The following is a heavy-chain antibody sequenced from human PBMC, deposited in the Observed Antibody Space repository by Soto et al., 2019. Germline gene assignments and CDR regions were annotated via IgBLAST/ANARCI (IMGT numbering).Heavy chain of an antibody. Sequence: ASVKVSCKASGYTFTSYDINWVRQATGQGLEWMGWMNPNSGNTGYAQKFQGRVIMTRNTSISTAYMELSSLRSEDTAVYYCARGRYCSGGSCYQNWFDPWGQGTLVTVS. V-gene: IGHV1-8*01. CDR3: ARGRYCSGGSCYQNWFDP. CDR1: GYTFTSYD. CDR2: MNPNSGNT. J-gene: IGHJ5*02. D-gene: IGHD2-15*01.